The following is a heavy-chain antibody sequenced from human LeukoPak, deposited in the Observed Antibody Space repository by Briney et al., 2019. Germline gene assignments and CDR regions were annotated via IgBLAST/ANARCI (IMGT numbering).Heavy chain of an antibody. CDR1: GFTFSNYA. CDR2: ISYDGSNK. CDR3: ASLLTYCSSTSCYDY. Sequence: PGGSLRLSCAASGFTFSNYAMHWVRQAPGKGLEWVAVISYDGSNKYYADSVKGRFTISRDNSKNTLYLQMNSLRAEDTAVYYCASLLTYCSSTSCYDYWGQGTLVTVSS. J-gene: IGHJ4*02. V-gene: IGHV3-30-3*01. D-gene: IGHD2-2*01.